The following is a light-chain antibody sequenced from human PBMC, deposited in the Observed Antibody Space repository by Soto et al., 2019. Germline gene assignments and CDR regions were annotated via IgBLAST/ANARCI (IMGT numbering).Light chain of an antibody. V-gene: IGLV2-14*03. CDR3: CAYSTSGTHV. J-gene: IGLJ1*01. CDR1: SSDVGSYDY. CDR2: DVN. Sequence: QSVLNQPASVSGSPGQSITFSCTGTSSDVGSYDYVSWHQQHPGKAPKLIIYDVNNRPSGVPSRFSGSKSGNTASLIISGLQTEDEADYYCCAYSTSGTHVFGNGTKVTVL.